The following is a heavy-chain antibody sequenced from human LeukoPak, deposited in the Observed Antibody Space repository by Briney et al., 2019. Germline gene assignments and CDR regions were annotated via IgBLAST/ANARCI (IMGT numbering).Heavy chain of an antibody. CDR1: GGTFSSYA. D-gene: IGHD3-22*01. J-gene: IGHJ4*02. Sequence: SVKVSCKASGGTFSSYAISWVRQAPGQGLEWMGRIIPILGIANYAQKFQSRVTITADKSTSTAYMELSSLRSEDTAVYYCARSSSVVVIPDYWGQGTLVTVSS. V-gene: IGHV1-69*04. CDR3: ARSSSVVVIPDY. CDR2: IIPILGIA.